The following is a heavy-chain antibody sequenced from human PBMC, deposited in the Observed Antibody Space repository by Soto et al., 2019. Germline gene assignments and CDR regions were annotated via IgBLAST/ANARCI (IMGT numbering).Heavy chain of an antibody. CDR2: IWCDGSNK. J-gene: IGHJ6*02. CDR1: GFTFSGYG. CDR3: ARFSAGPFSIVVPPPRYYGMDV. D-gene: IGHD2-2*01. Sequence: PGGSLRLSCAASGFTFSGYGMHWVRQAPGKGLEWVAVIWCDGSNKYYADSVKGRFTISRDNSKNTLYLQMNSLRAEDTAVYYCARFSAGPFSIVVPPPRYYGMDVWGQGTTVTVSS. V-gene: IGHV3-33*08.